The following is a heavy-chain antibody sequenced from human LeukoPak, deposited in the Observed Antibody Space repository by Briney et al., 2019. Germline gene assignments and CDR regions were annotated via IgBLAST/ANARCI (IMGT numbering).Heavy chain of an antibody. J-gene: IGHJ4*02. D-gene: IGHD3-3*01. CDR2: ISYDGTNK. CDR3: AKDLNYDFWSGLGN. V-gene: IGHV3-30*18. Sequence: PGGSLRLSCAVSGFTFSSYGMHWGRQAPGKGLEWMAVISYDGTNKYYADSVKGRFTISRDNSKNTLYLQMNSLRAEDTAVYHCAKDLNYDFWSGLGNWGQGTLVTVSS. CDR1: GFTFSSYG.